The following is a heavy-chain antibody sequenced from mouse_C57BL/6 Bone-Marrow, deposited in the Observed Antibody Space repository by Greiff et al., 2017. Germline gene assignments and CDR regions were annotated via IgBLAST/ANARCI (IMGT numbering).Heavy chain of an antibody. V-gene: IGHV1-4*01. CDR3: ARFTTVVARGFAY. Sequence: QVQLQQSGAELARPGASVKMSCKASGYTFTSYTMHWVKQRPGQGLEWIGYINPSSGYTKYNQKFKDKATLTADKSSSTAYMQLSSLTSEDSAVYYGARFTTVVARGFAYWGQGTLVTVSA. D-gene: IGHD1-1*01. CDR2: INPSSGYT. CDR1: GYTFTSYT. J-gene: IGHJ3*01.